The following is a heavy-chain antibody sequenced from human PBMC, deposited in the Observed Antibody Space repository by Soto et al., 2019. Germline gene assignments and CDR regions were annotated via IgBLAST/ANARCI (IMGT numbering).Heavy chain of an antibody. CDR2: ISAYNGNT. D-gene: IGHD6-13*01. CDR1: GYTFTSYC. CDR3: ARDRSEAAADYYYYYMGV. J-gene: IGHJ6*03. V-gene: IGHV1-18*01. Sequence: ASVKVSCKASGYTFTSYCMSWVRQAPGQGLEWMGWISAYNGNTNYAQKLQGRVTMTTDTSTSTAYMELRSLRSDDTAVYYCARDRSEAAADYYYYYMGVWGKGTTVTVSS.